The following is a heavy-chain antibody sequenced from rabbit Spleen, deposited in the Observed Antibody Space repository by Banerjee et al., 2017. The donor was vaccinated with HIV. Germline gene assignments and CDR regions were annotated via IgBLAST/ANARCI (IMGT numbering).Heavy chain of an antibody. J-gene: IGHJ4*01. Sequence: QEQLEESGGDLVKPGASLTLTCTASGFSFSSSYWICWVRQAPGKGLEWIACIYTGNSGGTAYASWAKGRFTISKTSSTTVTLQMTSLTDADTATYFCARWLGNGAGPFKLWGQGTLVTVS. CDR1: GFSFSSSYW. CDR2: IYTGNSGGT. D-gene: IGHD7-1*01. CDR3: ARWLGNGAGPFKL. V-gene: IGHV1S45*01.